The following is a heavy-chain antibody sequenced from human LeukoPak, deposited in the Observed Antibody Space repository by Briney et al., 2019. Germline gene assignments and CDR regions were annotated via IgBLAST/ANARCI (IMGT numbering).Heavy chain of an antibody. D-gene: IGHD5-24*01. CDR3: ASQMATRAPDY. CDR1: GGSFSGYY. Sequence: SETLSLTCAVYGGSFSGYYWSWIRQPPGKGLEWIGEINHSGSTNYNPSLKSRVTISVDTSKNQFSLKLSSVTAADTAVYYCASQMATRAPDYWGQGTLVAVSS. V-gene: IGHV4-34*01. CDR2: INHSGST. J-gene: IGHJ4*02.